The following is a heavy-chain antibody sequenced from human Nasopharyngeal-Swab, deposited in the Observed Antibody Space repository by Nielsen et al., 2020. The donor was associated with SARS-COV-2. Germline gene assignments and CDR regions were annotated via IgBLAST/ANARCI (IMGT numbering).Heavy chain of an antibody. J-gene: IGHJ4*02. Sequence: SETLSLTSSVSGDPMTSNSFSWGWIRQPPGKGLEWIGTIYYGGSAYYNPSLRSRVTLTVDTSKRQFSLNMYSVTAADTAVYYCVRHVWDRADYFDYWSQGTLVTVSS. CDR2: IYYGGSA. CDR3: VRHVWDRADYFDY. D-gene: IGHD1-26*01. CDR1: GDPMTSNSFS. V-gene: IGHV4-39*01.